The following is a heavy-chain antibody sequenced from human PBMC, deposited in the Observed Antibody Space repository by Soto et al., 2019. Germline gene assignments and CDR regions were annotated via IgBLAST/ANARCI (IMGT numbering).Heavy chain of an antibody. J-gene: IGHJ4*02. CDR1: GYIFTGYY. CDR3: ATSRISIAVAGETEYYFDY. D-gene: IGHD6-19*01. CDR2: INPNSGDT. V-gene: IGHV1-2*04. Sequence: ASVKVSFNASGYIFTGYYMHWVRQAPGQGLEWMGWINPNSGDTNYTQKFQGWVTMTRDTSISTAYMELSRLRSDDTAVYYCATSRISIAVAGETEYYFDYWGQGTLVNVSS.